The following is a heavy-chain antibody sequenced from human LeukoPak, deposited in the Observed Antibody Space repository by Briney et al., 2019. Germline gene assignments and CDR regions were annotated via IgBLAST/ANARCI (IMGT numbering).Heavy chain of an antibody. V-gene: IGHV1-46*01. CDR1: GYTFTSYY. CDR3: ARVGGEGYFDY. Sequence: ASVKVSCKASGYTFTSYYMHWVRQAPGQGLGWMGIINPSGGSTSYAQKFQGRVTMTRDTSTSTVYMELGSLRSEDTAVYDCARVGGEGYFDYWGQGTLVTVSS. D-gene: IGHD3-16*01. J-gene: IGHJ4*02. CDR2: INPSGGST.